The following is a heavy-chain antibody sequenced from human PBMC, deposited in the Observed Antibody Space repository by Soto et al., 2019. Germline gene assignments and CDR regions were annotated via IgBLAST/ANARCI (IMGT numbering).Heavy chain of an antibody. D-gene: IGHD6-13*01. CDR2: TYYRSKWYN. J-gene: IGHJ4*02. CDR1: GDSVSNSKTA. Sequence: PSQTLSLTCAISGDSVSNSKTAWHWIRQSPSRGLEWLGRTYYRSKWYNDYAVSVKSRITINPDTSKNQFSLQLNSVTPEDTAVYYCARDSRWGPQGYFDYWGQGTLVTVSS. CDR3: ARDSRWGPQGYFDY. V-gene: IGHV6-1*01.